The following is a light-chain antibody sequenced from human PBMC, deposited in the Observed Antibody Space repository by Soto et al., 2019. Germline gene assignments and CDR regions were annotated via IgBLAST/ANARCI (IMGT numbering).Light chain of an antibody. CDR3: QSYDSSNPVV. J-gene: IGLJ2*01. Sequence: NFMLTQPHSVSESPEKTVTISCTRSSGSIASNYVQWYQQRPGSSPTTVIYDDNQRPSGVPDRFSGSIDSSSNSASLTISGLKTEDEADYYCQSYDSSNPVVFGGGTKLTVL. V-gene: IGLV6-57*01. CDR1: SGSIASNY. CDR2: DDN.